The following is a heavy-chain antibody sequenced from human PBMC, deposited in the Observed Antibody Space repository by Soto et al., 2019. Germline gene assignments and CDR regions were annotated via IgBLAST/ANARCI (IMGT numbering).Heavy chain of an antibody. J-gene: IGHJ4*02. V-gene: IGHV3-48*03. Sequence: PGGSLTLTCAGYGFPFSGYEMNWIRQPPGKGLEWIAHITTSGSDMNYADSVKGRFTISGDNSKSSVFLQLNSLRVEDTAIYYCVRVRVFYYIYGQDDWGQGTPVPVSS. D-gene: IGHD3-3*01. CDR3: VRVRVFYYIYGQDD. CDR1: GFPFSGYE. CDR2: ITTSGSDM.